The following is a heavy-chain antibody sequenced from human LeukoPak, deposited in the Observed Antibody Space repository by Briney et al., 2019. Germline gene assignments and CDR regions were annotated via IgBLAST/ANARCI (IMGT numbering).Heavy chain of an antibody. V-gene: IGHV3-21*04. J-gene: IGHJ6*03. D-gene: IGHD2/OR15-2a*01. CDR2: ITSSGTYI. Sequence: GGSLRLSCATSGFTFNNYNMNWVRQAPGRALEWVSSITSSGTYIFYADSVKGRFTISRDNSKNSLYLQMNSLRAEDTALYYCAKDSGESGYFLHYYYYYMDVWGKGTTVTVSS. CDR1: GFTFNNYN. CDR3: AKDSGESGYFLHYYYYYMDV.